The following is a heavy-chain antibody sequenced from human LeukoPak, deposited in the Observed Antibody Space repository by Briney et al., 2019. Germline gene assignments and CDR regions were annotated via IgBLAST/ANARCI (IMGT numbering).Heavy chain of an antibody. D-gene: IGHD4-17*01. CDR1: GGSMSSYY. J-gene: IGHJ4*02. CDR3: ARLAVTTGAH. Sequence: SETLSLTCTVSGGSMSSYYWTWIRQPPGKGLEWIGYIYYSGSTNYNPSLESRVSISVETSKNQFSLKVSSVTAADTAVYYCARLAVTTGAHWGQGTLVTVSS. CDR2: IYYSGST. V-gene: IGHV4-59*08.